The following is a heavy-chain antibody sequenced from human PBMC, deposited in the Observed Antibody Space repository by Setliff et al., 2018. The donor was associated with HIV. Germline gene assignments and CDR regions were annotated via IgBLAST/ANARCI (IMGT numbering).Heavy chain of an antibody. CDR2: VTPALYLT. D-gene: IGHD3-16*01. Sequence: GASVKVSCKASGGTFNNDAISWVRRAPGQGLEWMGGVTPALYLTTHAEKFQSRVTFTTDDSTSSVYMELSSLRSDDTATYYCATDSGVVPPRTLDIWGQGTVVTVSS. CDR3: ATDSGVVPPRTLDI. J-gene: IGHJ3*02. CDR1: GGTFNNDA. V-gene: IGHV1-69*10.